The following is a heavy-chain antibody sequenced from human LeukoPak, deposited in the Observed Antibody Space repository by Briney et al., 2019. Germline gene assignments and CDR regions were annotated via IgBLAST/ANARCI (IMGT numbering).Heavy chain of an antibody. CDR2: INHSGST. D-gene: IGHD4-17*01. J-gene: IGHJ5*02. CDR1: GGSISSYY. V-gene: IGHV4-34*01. CDR3: ARGQGLDGDYGWFDP. Sequence: PSETLSLTCTVSGGSISSYYWSWIRQPPGKGLEWIGEINHSGSTNYNPSLKSRVTISVDTSKNQFSLKLSSVTAADTAVYYCARGQGLDGDYGWFDPWGQGTLVTVSS.